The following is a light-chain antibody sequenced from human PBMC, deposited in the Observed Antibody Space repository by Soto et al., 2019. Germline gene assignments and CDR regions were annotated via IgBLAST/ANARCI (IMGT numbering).Light chain of an antibody. CDR1: SSNIGAGYD. CDR2: GNS. Sequence: QSALTQPPSVSGAPGQRVTISCTGSSSNIGAGYDVHWYQQLPGTAPKLLIYGNSNRPSGVPDRFSGSKSGTSASLAITGLQAEDEADYYCQSYDSSLSVNYVFGTGTKVXV. V-gene: IGLV1-40*01. J-gene: IGLJ1*01. CDR3: QSYDSSLSVNYV.